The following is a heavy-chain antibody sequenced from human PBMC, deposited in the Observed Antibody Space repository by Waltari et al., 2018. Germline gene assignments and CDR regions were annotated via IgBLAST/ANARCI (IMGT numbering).Heavy chain of an antibody. CDR3: ARGNFGNDY. J-gene: IGHJ4*02. Sequence: EVQLVESGGGLVQPGGSPRLSCAASGFAFWRFWMTWVRRAPGEGLEVVANIEKTGGATYYADSVKGRVTISRDDAKNAVYLQMNGLRAEDTAVYYCARGNFGNDYWGQGTLVTVSS. CDR2: IEKTGGAT. V-gene: IGHV3-7*04. D-gene: IGHD1-7*01. CDR1: GFAFWRFW.